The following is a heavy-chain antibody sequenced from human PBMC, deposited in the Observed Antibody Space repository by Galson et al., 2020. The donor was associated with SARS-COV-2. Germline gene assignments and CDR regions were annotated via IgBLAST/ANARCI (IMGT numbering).Heavy chain of an antibody. CDR3: ARPGYYDSSGYYHQDAFDI. V-gene: IGHV4-38-2*01. Sequence: SQTLSLTCAVSGYSISSGFYWGWIRQPPGKGLEWIGTIYHSGSTYYNPSLKSRVTISVDTSKNQFSLKLTSVTAADTAMYYCARPGYYDSSGYYHQDAFDIWGQGTMVTVAS. D-gene: IGHD3-22*01. J-gene: IGHJ3*02. CDR1: GYSISSGFY. CDR2: IYHSGST.